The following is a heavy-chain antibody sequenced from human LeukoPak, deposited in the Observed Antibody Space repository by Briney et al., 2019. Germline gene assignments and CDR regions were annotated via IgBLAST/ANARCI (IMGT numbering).Heavy chain of an antibody. Sequence: ASVKVSCKASGYTFTGYYMHWVRQAPGQGLEWMGWINHNSGGTDYAQKFQGRVTMTRDTSISTAYMELSRLRSDDTAVYYCARGGWEYYDFWSGYYTGPYYFDYWGQGTLVTVSS. CDR1: GYTFTGYY. V-gene: IGHV1-2*02. J-gene: IGHJ4*02. D-gene: IGHD3-3*01. CDR2: INHNSGGT. CDR3: ARGGWEYYDFWSGYYTGPYYFDY.